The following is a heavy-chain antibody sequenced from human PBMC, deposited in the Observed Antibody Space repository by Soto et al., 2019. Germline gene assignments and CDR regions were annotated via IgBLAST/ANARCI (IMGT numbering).Heavy chain of an antibody. V-gene: IGHV3-72*01. Sequence: GGSLRLSCAASGFTFSDHYMDWVRQAPGKGLEWVGRTRNKANSYTTEYAASVKGRPTISRDDSKNSLYLQMNSLKTEDTAVYYCAREMVVAATSHYYYYYGMDVWGQGTTVTVSS. J-gene: IGHJ6*02. CDR2: TRNKANSYTT. D-gene: IGHD2-15*01. CDR3: AREMVVAATSHYYYYYGMDV. CDR1: GFTFSDHY.